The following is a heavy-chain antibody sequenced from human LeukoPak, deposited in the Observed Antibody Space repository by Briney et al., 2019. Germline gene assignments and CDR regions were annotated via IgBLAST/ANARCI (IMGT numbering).Heavy chain of an antibody. D-gene: IGHD3-10*01. V-gene: IGHV3-64*01. CDR1: GFTFSEYS. Sequence: GGSLRLSCAASGFTFSEYSMHWVRQAPGKGLEYVSAISTNGGSTYYANSVKGRFTISRDDPKNTLDLQVGSLRPEDMAVYYCARGFRYYGSGIDYWGQGTLVTVSS. J-gene: IGHJ4*02. CDR3: ARGFRYYGSGIDY. CDR2: ISTNGGST.